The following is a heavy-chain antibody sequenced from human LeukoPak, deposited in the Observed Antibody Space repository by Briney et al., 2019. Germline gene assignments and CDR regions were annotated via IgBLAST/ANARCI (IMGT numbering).Heavy chain of an antibody. V-gene: IGHV1-46*01. Sequence: ASVKVSCKASGYTFTSYYMHWVRQAPGQGLEWMGIINPSGGSTSYAQKFQGRVTMTRDTSTSTVYMELSSLRSEDTAVYYCARLRGSGIAAHGGYNWFDPWGQGTLVTVSS. CDR2: INPSGGST. D-gene: IGHD6-13*01. CDR1: GYTFTSYY. J-gene: IGHJ5*02. CDR3: ARLRGSGIAAHGGYNWFDP.